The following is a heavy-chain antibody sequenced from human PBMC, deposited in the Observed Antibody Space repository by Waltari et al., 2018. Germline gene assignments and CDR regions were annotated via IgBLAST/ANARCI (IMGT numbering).Heavy chain of an antibody. V-gene: IGHV4-59*01. Sequence: QVQLQESGPGLVKPSETLSLTCTVSGGSISSYYWSWLRQPPGKGLEWIGYIYYSGSTNYNPALKSRVTISVDTSKNQFSLKLSSVTAADTAVYYCARDSYGDYVFDYYYGMDVWGQGTTVTVSS. CDR3: ARDSYGDYVFDYYYGMDV. D-gene: IGHD4-17*01. J-gene: IGHJ6*02. CDR1: GGSISSYY. CDR2: IYYSGST.